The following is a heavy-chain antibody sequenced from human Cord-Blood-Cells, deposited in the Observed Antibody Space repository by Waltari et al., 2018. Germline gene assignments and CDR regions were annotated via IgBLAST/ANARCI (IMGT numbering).Heavy chain of an antibody. J-gene: IGHJ2*01. V-gene: IGHV5-51*01. D-gene: IGHD3-10*01. CDR2: IYPGDSDT. CDR1: GYSFTSYW. CDR3: ARRFRGSGSYWYFDL. Sequence: EVHLVQAGAEAKTPGESLKISCKGSGYSFTSYWIGWVRQVTGKGLEWMGIIYPGDSDTRYSPSFQGQVTISADKSISTAYLQWSSLKASDTAMYYCARRFRGSGSYWYFDLWGRGTLVTVSS.